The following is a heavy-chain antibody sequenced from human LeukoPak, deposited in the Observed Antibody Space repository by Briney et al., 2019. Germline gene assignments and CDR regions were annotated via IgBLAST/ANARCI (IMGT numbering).Heavy chain of an antibody. J-gene: IGHJ6*03. D-gene: IGHD3-22*01. CDR1: GGSISVYY. CDR3: ARTPNSSGYYFASDYYYYMDV. Sequence: PSETLSLTCTVSGGSISVYYWSWIRQPPGKGLEWIGYIYTSGNTKYNPSLKSRVTISEDTSKNQFSLKLSSVTAADTAVYYCARTPNSSGYYFASDYYYYMDVWGKGTTVTVSS. V-gene: IGHV4-4*09. CDR2: IYTSGNT.